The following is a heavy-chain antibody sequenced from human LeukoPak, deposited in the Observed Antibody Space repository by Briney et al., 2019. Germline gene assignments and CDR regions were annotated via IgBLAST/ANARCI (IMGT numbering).Heavy chain of an antibody. CDR2: IRTSGGVV. CDR3: AKSGATSYFDY. D-gene: IGHD1-26*01. Sequence: GGSLRLSCAASGFTFTSYTMNWVRQAPGKGLEWISYIRTSGGVVSYTDSVRGRFTISTDSAKNSLYLQMNSLRAEDTAVYYCAKSGATSYFDYWGQGTLVTVSS. V-gene: IGHV3-48*01. CDR1: GFTFTSYT. J-gene: IGHJ4*02.